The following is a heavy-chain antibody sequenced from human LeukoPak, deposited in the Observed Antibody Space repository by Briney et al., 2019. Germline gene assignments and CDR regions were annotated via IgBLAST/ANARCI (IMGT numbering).Heavy chain of an antibody. D-gene: IGHD3-16*01. J-gene: IGHJ4*02. V-gene: IGHV3-7*01. CDR3: ARQPIYEAYFDF. CDR1: GFPFDRYW. Sequence: GGSLRLSCVASGFPFDRYWMSWVRQAPGKGLEWVANIKHDGSGKNFVDSVKGRFTISRGNAENSLFLQMNSLRADDTAVYFCARQPIYEAYFDFWGQGTLVTVSS. CDR2: IKHDGSGK.